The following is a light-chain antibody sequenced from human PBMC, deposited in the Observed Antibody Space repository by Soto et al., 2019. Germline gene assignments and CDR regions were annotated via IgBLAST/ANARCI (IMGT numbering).Light chain of an antibody. CDR1: QDVSRS. J-gene: IGKJ4*01. Sequence: DTPLTQSPSFLSASVGDRVTIACRASQDVSRSVGWYQQKPGTAPKLLISAASTLNSGVPSRFSGSGSGTDFTLTISSLQPEDFATYYCQQLWTYPLTFGGGTKVEI. CDR3: QQLWTYPLT. CDR2: AAS. V-gene: IGKV1-9*01.